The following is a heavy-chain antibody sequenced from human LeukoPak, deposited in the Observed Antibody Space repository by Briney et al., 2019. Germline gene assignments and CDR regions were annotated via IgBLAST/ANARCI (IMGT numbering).Heavy chain of an antibody. Sequence: PSETLSLTCTVSGGSISSYYWSWIRQPAGKGLEWIGRIYTSGSTNYNPSLKSRVTMSVYTSKNQFSLKLSSVTAADTAVYYCARGLNMGTYYGMDVWGQGTTVTVSS. CDR2: IYTSGST. V-gene: IGHV4-4*07. CDR1: GGSISSYY. CDR3: ARGLNMGTYYGMDV. J-gene: IGHJ6*02. D-gene: IGHD5-18*01.